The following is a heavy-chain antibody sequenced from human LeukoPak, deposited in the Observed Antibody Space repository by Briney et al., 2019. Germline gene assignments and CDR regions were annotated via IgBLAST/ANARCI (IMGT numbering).Heavy chain of an antibody. CDR1: GFTVSGDY. D-gene: IGHD4-17*01. CDR3: ARGRQNYGDYPY. Sequence: PGGSLRLSCVVSGFTVSGDYISWFRQAPGKGLEWVSVLYYGVSTYYKDSVRGRFTTSGDKFKSTVYLQMNSLRAEDTAVYYCARGRQNYGDYPYWGQGTLVTVSS. CDR2: LYYGVST. J-gene: IGHJ4*02. V-gene: IGHV3-53*01.